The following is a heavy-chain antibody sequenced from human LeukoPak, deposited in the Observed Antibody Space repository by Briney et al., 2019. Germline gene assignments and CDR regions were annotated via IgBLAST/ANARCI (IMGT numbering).Heavy chain of an antibody. CDR1: GGSITSTTFY. D-gene: IGHD3-10*01. V-gene: IGHV4-39*01. J-gene: IGHJ5*02. CDR2: VHYSGAT. CDR3: ARQASGSYYQNWFDP. Sequence: SETLSLTCTVSGGSITSTTFYWGWIRQPPGKGLQWIGRVHYSGATYYSPSLQSRATISVATSNNQFSLNLTSVTAADPAIYYCARQASGSYYQNWFDPWGQGTLVIVSS.